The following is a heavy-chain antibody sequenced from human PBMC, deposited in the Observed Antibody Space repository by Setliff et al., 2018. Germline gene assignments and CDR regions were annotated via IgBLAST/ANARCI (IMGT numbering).Heavy chain of an antibody. CDR3: ARTGTYRYFDY. J-gene: IGHJ4*02. D-gene: IGHD1-1*01. V-gene: IGHV4-39*01. CDR1: GGSINSGVYY. CDR2: IYHGGDT. Sequence: SETLSLTCTVSGGSINSGVYYWGWIRQPPGKGLEWIGRIYHGGDTYYNASLKSRLTISVDTSKNQFSLKLRSVTAADTAVYYGARTGTYRYFDYWGQGTVVTVSS.